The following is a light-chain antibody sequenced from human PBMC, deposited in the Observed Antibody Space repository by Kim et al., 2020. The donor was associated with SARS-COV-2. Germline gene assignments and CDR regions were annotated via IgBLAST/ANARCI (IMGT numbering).Light chain of an antibody. CDR1: SLRSYY. CDR2: GRN. CDR3: NSRDSGGNVL. J-gene: IGLJ2*01. Sequence: SSELTQDPAVSVALGQTVRITCQGDSLRSYYATWYQQKPRQAPVLVIYGRNNRPSGSPDRFSGSTSGNTASLTITGTQAGDEAEFYCNSRDSGGNVLFGG. V-gene: IGLV3-19*01.